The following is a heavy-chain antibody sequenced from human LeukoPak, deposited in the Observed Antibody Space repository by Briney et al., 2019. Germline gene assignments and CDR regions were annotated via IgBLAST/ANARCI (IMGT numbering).Heavy chain of an antibody. J-gene: IGHJ4*02. CDR2: IYYSGST. D-gene: IGHD3-3*01. CDR3: ARAYGTIFGVVAFDY. CDR1: GGSISSYY. Sequence: SETLSLTCTVSGGSISSYYWSWIRQPPGKGLEWIGYIYYSGSTNYNPSLKSRVTISVDTSKNQFSLKLSSVTAADTAVYYCARAYGTIFGVVAFDYWGQGTLVTVSS. V-gene: IGHV4-59*08.